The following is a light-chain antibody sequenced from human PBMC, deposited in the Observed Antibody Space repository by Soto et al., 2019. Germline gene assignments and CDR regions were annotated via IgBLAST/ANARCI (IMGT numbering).Light chain of an antibody. CDR1: QIRGQS. J-gene: IGKJ5*01. CDR2: GAS. CDR3: QQYKSWPPFT. Sequence: EILMTHSPATLSVSVGDSPTLSCRASQIRGQSVAWYQQKADQAPRLLIYGASTRATGIPARFSGSGSGTEFTLTISSLQSEDFAVYYCQQYKSWPPFTFGQGTRLEIK. V-gene: IGKV3-15*01.